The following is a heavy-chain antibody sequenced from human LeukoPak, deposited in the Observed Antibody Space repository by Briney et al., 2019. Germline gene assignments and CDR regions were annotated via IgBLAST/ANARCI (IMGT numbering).Heavy chain of an antibody. CDR2: ISSSGSTI. D-gene: IGHD3-22*01. Sequence: GGSLRLSCAASGFTFSDYYMSWIRQAPGKGLEWVSYISSSGSTIYYADSVKGRFTISRDNAKNSLYLQMNSLRAEDTAVYYCARDPDYCDSSGFVDYWGQGTLVTVSS. V-gene: IGHV3-11*01. CDR1: GFTFSDYY. CDR3: ARDPDYCDSSGFVDY. J-gene: IGHJ4*02.